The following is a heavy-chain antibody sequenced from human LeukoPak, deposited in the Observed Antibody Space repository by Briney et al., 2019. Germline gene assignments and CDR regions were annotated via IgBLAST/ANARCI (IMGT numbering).Heavy chain of an antibody. D-gene: IGHD5-12*01. CDR1: GYTFTSYA. CDR2: INTNTGNP. CDR3: ASDGDGYSAYPIDY. J-gene: IGHJ4*02. Sequence: GASVKVSCKASGYTFTSYAMNWVRQAPGQGLEWMGWINTNTGNPTYAQGFTGRFVFSLDTSVSTAYLQISSLKAEDTAVYYCASDGDGYSAYPIDYWGQGTLVTVSS. V-gene: IGHV7-4-1*02.